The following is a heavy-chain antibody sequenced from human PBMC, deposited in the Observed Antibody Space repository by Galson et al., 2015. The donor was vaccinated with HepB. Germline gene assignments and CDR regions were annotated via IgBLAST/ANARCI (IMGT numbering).Heavy chain of an antibody. D-gene: IGHD6-19*01. Sequence: SLRLSCAASGFTFSSYSIHWVREAPGKGLEWVAIISHDGRNTYYAYSVKGRFTISKDNSRNTLYRQMNGLRSDDTAVYYCARARGAGWYEGNDYWGQGTRVVDSS. CDR2: ISHDGRNT. J-gene: IGHJ4*02. V-gene: IGHV3-30*04. CDR1: GFTFSSYS. CDR3: ARARGAGWYEGNDY.